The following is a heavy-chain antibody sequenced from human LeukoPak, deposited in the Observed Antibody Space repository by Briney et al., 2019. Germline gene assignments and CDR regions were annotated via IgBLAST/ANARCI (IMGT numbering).Heavy chain of an antibody. CDR1: GFTFDDYA. CDR2: ISWNSGSI. Sequence: PGGSLRLSCAASGFTFDDYAMHWVRQAPGKGLEWVSGISWNSGSIGYADSVKGRFTISRDNAKNSLYLQMNSLRAEDTALYYCAKDRGSSRFDPWGQGTLVTVSS. V-gene: IGHV3-9*01. D-gene: IGHD6-13*01. J-gene: IGHJ5*02. CDR3: AKDRGSSRFDP.